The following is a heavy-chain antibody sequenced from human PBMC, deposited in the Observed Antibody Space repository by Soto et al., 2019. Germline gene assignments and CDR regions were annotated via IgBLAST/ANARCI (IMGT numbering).Heavy chain of an antibody. D-gene: IGHD3-10*01. CDR3: TRAVYGSGSYSFDY. J-gene: IGHJ4*02. CDR2: IRSKAYGGTT. Sequence: GGSLRLSCTASGFTFGDYAMSWFRQAPGKGLEWVGFIRSKAYGGTTEYAASVKGRFTISRDDSTSIAYLQVNSLKTEDTAVNYCTRAVYGSGSYSFDYWGQGTQVTVSS. CDR1: GFTFGDYA. V-gene: IGHV3-49*03.